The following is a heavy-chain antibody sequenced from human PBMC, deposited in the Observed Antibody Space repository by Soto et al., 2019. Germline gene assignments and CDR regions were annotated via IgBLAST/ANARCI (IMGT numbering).Heavy chain of an antibody. CDR2: ISESGSA. J-gene: IGHJ4*02. Sequence: PSETLSLTCTVSGDSISSNQWGWIRQPPGKGLEWIGYISESGSANHNPSLKSRVTMSIDMAKNQFSLKLSSVTTADTAVYYCARGSNSNFEGPIVWGQGTLVTVSS. CDR3: ARGSNSNFEGPIV. CDR1: GDSISSNQ. D-gene: IGHD4-4*01. V-gene: IGHV4-4*08.